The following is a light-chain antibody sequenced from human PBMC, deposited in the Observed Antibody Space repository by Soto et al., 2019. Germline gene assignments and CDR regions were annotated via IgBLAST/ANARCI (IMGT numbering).Light chain of an antibody. CDR2: GAS. J-gene: IGKJ5*01. V-gene: IGKV3-20*01. CDR1: QTFSNSF. CDR3: QQYGTTRIT. Sequence: DILLTQSPSTLSLSPGERATLSCRASQTFSNSFLSWFQQKPGQAPRLLMYGASNRATGIPDRFSGSGSETDFTLTISRLEPEDFAVYYCQQYGTTRITFGQGTRLEIK.